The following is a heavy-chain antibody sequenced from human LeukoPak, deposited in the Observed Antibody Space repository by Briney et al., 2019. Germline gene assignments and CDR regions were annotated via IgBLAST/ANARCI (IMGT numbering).Heavy chain of an antibody. V-gene: IGHV4-39*07. Sequence: SETLSLTCTVSGGSVSSGSYYWSWIRQPPGKGLEWIGEINHSGSTNHNPSLKSRVTISVDKSKNQFSLKLSSVTAADTAVYYCAREIRQEVYSSSWYVDPWGQGTLVTVSS. D-gene: IGHD6-13*01. J-gene: IGHJ5*02. CDR2: INHSGST. CDR1: GGSVSSGSYY. CDR3: AREIRQEVYSSSWYVDP.